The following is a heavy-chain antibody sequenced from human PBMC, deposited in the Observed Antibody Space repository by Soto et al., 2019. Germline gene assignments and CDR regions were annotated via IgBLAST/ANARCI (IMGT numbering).Heavy chain of an antibody. CDR1: GGSTSSYY. CDR3: TRGTPPPHILASYHGHWFDP. Sequence: PSETLSLTCTVYGGSTSSYYWSCIRQPPGKGLESIGYMYYGGRTNYNPCLKSRVTISVDTSKMQVSLKLSSVAAAYTTEYFFTRGTPPPHILASYHGHWFDPWGQGTVVTVSS. J-gene: IGHJ5*02. D-gene: IGHD5-12*01. V-gene: IGHV4-59*08. CDR2: MYYGGRT.